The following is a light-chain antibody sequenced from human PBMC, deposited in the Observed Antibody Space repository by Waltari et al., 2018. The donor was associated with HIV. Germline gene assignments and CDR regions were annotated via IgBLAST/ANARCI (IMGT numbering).Light chain of an antibody. CDR2: EVT. J-gene: IGLJ2*01. CDR3: SSYANKNGFYVV. CDR1: TTDLGGYNS. Sequence: QSALTQPPSASGPPGQSVTIPCTGTTTDLGGYNSVSLYPQHPGKAPKLVISEVTKRPSGVPDRFSGSKSGTTASLTVSGLQADDEADYYCSSYANKNGFYVVFGGGTRLTVL. V-gene: IGLV2-8*01.